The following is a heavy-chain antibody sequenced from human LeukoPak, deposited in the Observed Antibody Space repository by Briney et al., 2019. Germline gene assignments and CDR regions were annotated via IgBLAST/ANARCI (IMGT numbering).Heavy chain of an antibody. CDR1: GGSFSGYY. D-gene: IGHD3-22*01. CDR3: ARGSRIVVVITRRNWFDP. V-gene: IGHV4-34*01. Sequence: SETLSLTCAVYGGSFSGYYWSWIRQPPGKGLEWIGEINHSGSTNYNPSLKSRVTISVDTSKNQFSLKLSSVTAADTAVYYCARGSRIVVVITRRNWFDPWGQGTLVTVSS. J-gene: IGHJ5*02. CDR2: INHSGST.